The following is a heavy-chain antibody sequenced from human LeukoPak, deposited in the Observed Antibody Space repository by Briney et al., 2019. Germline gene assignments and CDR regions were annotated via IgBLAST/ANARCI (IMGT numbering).Heavy chain of an antibody. J-gene: IGHJ4*02. V-gene: IGHV3-23*01. D-gene: IGHD2-2*01. CDR3: AHGSMYQLDS. Sequence: GGSLRLSCTASGFTLSSYEMSWIRQAPGKGLEWVSSIDYSGGSTYYADSVKGRFTISRDNSKNTLYLQMNSLRAEDTAVYYCAHGSMYQLDSWGQGTLVTVSS. CDR1: GFTLSSYE. CDR2: IDYSGGST.